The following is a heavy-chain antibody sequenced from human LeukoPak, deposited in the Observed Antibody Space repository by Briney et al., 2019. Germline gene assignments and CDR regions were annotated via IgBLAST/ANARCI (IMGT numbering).Heavy chain of an antibody. CDR2: IDYSGST. CDR3: AKSREEIRGLDAFDI. CDR1: GGSIRSSYYY. Sequence: PSETLSLTCTVSGGSIRSSYYYWSWIRQPPGKGLEWIGYIDYSGSTNYNPSLKSRVTISIDTSKKQFSLKLSSVTAADTAVYYCAKSREEIRGLDAFDIWGQGTMVTVSS. V-gene: IGHV4-61*01. J-gene: IGHJ3*02. D-gene: IGHD5-24*01.